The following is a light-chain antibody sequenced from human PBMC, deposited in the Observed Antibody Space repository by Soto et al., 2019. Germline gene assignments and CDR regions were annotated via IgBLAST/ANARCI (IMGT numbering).Light chain of an antibody. CDR1: SSDVGGYSY. Sequence: SALTQPASVSGSPGQSITISCTGTSSDVGGYSYVSWYQQHPGKAPKLMIYDVNNRPSGVSNRFSGSKSGNTASLTISGLQAEDEADYYCSSYTYSSTLYVFGTGTKVTVL. CDR3: SSYTYSSTLYV. V-gene: IGLV2-14*01. J-gene: IGLJ1*01. CDR2: DVN.